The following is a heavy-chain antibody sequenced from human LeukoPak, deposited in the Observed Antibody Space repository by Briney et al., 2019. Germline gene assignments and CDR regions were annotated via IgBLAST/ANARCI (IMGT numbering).Heavy chain of an antibody. CDR1: GFTFSSYG. CDR3: AKGTRSSSWYSYYMDV. D-gene: IGHD6-13*01. Sequence: GGSLRLSCAASGFTFSSYGMHWVRQAPGKGLEWVAFIRYDGSNKYYADSVKGRFTISRDNSKNTLYLQMNSLRAEDTAVYYCAKGTRSSSWYSYYMDVWGKGTTVTVSS. J-gene: IGHJ6*03. V-gene: IGHV3-30*02. CDR2: IRYDGSNK.